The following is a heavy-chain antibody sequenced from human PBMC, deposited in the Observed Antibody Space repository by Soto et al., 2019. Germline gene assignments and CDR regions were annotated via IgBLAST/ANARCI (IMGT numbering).Heavy chain of an antibody. Sequence: PSETLSLTCTVSGVSVSSGSYCWSWIRQPPGKGLEWIGYIYYSGSTNYNPSLKSRVTISVDTSKNQFSLKLSSVTAADTAVYYCARDQEITFGGVIVIRYYYGMDVWGQGTTVTVSS. V-gene: IGHV4-61*01. J-gene: IGHJ6*02. D-gene: IGHD3-16*02. CDR3: ARDQEITFGGVIVIRYYYGMDV. CDR1: GVSVSSGSYC. CDR2: IYYSGST.